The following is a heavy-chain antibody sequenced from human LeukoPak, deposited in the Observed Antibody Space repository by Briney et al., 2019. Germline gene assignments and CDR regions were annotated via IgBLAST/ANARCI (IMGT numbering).Heavy chain of an antibody. CDR2: IRSKAYGGTT. D-gene: IGHD3-22*01. CDR3: SRDSYYYDSIDY. Sequence: GGSLRLSCTASGFTFGDYGMSWVRQAPGKGLEWVGFIRSKAYGGTTEYAASVKGRFTISRDESKSIAYLQMNSLKIEDTAVYYCSRDSYYYDSIDYWGQGTPVTVSS. CDR1: GFTFGDYG. J-gene: IGHJ4*02. V-gene: IGHV3-49*04.